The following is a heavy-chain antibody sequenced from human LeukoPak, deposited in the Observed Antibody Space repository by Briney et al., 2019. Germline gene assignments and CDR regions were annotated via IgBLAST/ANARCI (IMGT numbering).Heavy chain of an antibody. V-gene: IGHV3-23*01. CDR2: VSGSGDST. CDR1: GFTFSSYA. Sequence: GGSLRLSCAASGFTFSSYAMSWVRQAPGKGLEWVSGVSGSGDSTYYADSVKGRSTISRDNSKNTLYLQMNSLRAEDTAVYYCAKVDCSGGSCYFLDYWGQGTLVTVSS. J-gene: IGHJ4*02. CDR3: AKVDCSGGSCYFLDY. D-gene: IGHD2-15*01.